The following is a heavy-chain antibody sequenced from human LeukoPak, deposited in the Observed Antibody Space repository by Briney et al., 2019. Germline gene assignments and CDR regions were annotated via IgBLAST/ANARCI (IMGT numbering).Heavy chain of an antibody. D-gene: IGHD3-22*01. CDR1: GFTFSSYS. CDR3: ARRFSLYYYDDDAFDI. V-gene: IGHV3-21*01. CDR2: ISSSSSYI. Sequence: GGSLRLSCAASGFTFSSYSMNWVRQAPGKGLEWVSSISSSSSYIYYADSVKGRFTISRDNAKNSLYLQMNSLRAEDTAVYYCARRFSLYYYDDDAFDIWGQGTMVTVSS. J-gene: IGHJ3*02.